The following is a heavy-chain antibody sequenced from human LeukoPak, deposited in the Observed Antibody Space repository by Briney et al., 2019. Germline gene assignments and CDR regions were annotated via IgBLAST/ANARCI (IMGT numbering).Heavy chain of an antibody. J-gene: IGHJ4*02. CDR2: IKGKTDGGTT. CDR3: TTGRRFDY. CDR1: GFTFSNAW. Sequence: GGSLRLSCAASGFTFSNAWMSWVRQAPGKGLEWVGRIKGKTDGGTTDYAAPVKGRFTISRDDSKNTLYLQMNSLKTEDTAVYYCTTGRRFDYWGQGTLVTVSS. V-gene: IGHV3-15*01.